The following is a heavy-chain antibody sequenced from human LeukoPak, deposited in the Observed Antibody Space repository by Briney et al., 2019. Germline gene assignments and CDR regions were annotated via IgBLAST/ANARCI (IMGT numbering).Heavy chain of an antibody. CDR1: GDSVSSNSAA. V-gene: IGHV6-1*01. D-gene: IGHD1-26*01. CDR3: ARAGVKVGATIFDY. CDR2: TYYRSKWYN. Sequence: SQTLSLTCAVSGDSVSSNSAAWNWIRQSPSRGLEWLGRTYYRSKWYNDYAVSVKSRITINPDTSKNQFSLQLNSVTPEDTAVYYCARAGVKVGATIFDYWGQGTLVTVSS. J-gene: IGHJ4*02.